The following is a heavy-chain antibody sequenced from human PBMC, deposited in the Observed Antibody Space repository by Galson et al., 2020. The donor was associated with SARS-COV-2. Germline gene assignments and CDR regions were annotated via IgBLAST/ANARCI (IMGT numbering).Heavy chain of an antibody. CDR1: GGSFSTYC. J-gene: IGHJ3*02. V-gene: IGHV4-34*12. CDR2: IIHSGST. D-gene: IGHD3-9*01. Sequence: SETLSLTCAVYGGSFSTYCWTWIRQPPGKGLEWIGEIIHSGSTNYNPSLKSRVTISVDTSKNQFSLRLRSATAADTAVYYCARAPDYDVLTGYYPDGFDIWGQGTMVTVSS. CDR3: ARAPDYDVLTGYYPDGFDI.